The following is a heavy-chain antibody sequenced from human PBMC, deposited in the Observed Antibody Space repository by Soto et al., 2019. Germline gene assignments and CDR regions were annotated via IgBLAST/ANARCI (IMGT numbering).Heavy chain of an antibody. CDR2: ISSSTTHI. V-gene: IGHV3-21*06. Sequence: XGSLKLSCKASGFTFSTYSMNWVRQAPGRGLEWVSSISSSTTHILYADSVKGRFTISRDNGKNSLYLQMNSLRAEDTAVYYCARDLQMATIRGGDYWGQGTQVTVSS. CDR3: ARDLQMATIRGGDY. J-gene: IGHJ4*02. CDR1: GFTFSTYS. D-gene: IGHD5-12*01.